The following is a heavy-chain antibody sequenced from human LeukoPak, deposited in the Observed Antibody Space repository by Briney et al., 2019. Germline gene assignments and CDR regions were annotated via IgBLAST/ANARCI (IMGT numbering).Heavy chain of an antibody. Sequence: SVKVSCKAPGDTFSSYAITWVRQAPGQGLEWMGGIIPIFDTSNYAQKFQGRVTFTSDDSTSTAYMELSSLRSEDTAVYYCARYRLPDTAWYMDVWGKGTTVTVSS. V-gene: IGHV1-69*13. CDR2: IIPIFDTS. CDR1: GDTFSSYA. D-gene: IGHD5-18*01. J-gene: IGHJ6*03. CDR3: ARYRLPDTAWYMDV.